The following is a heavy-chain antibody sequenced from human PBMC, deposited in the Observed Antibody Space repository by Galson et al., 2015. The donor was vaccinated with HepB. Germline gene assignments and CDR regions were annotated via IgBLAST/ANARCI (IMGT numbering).Heavy chain of an antibody. V-gene: IGHV3-30*02. CDR1: GFTFSSYG. CDR3: AKDGLRVVVTAMSSWFDY. CDR2: IRYDGSNK. Sequence: SLRLSCAASGFTFSSYGMHWVRQAPGKGLEWVAFIRYDGSNKYYADSVKGRFTISRDNSKNTLYLQMNSLRAEDTAVYYCAKDGLRVVVTAMSSWFDYWGQGTLVTVSS. J-gene: IGHJ4*02. D-gene: IGHD2-21*02.